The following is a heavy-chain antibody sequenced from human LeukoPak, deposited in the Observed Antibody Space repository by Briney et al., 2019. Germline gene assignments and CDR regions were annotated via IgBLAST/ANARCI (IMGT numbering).Heavy chain of an antibody. D-gene: IGHD6-13*01. Sequence: GGSLRLSCAASGFTFSSYWMSWVRQAPGKGLEGVASIKQDGSEKYCVDSVKGRFTISRDNAKKSLYLQMYSVRAEDTAVYLCARDSGGGLYSSSCWFDPWGQGTLVTVSS. CDR3: ARDSGGGLYSSSCWFDP. CDR1: GFTFSSYW. V-gene: IGHV3-7*01. J-gene: IGHJ5*02. CDR2: IKQDGSEK.